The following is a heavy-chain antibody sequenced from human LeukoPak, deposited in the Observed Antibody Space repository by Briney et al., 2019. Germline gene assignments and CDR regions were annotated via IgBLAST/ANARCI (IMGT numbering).Heavy chain of an antibody. Sequence: GGSLRLSCAASGFTFSDYYMSWIRQAPGKGLEWVSYISSGGSSIYYADSVKGRFTISRDNAKNSLYLQMNSLRAEDTALYYCAKGGLRYFDCFDYWGQGTLVTVSS. J-gene: IGHJ4*02. CDR3: AKGGLRYFDCFDY. CDR1: GFTFSDYY. D-gene: IGHD3-9*01. CDR2: ISSGGSSI. V-gene: IGHV3-11*01.